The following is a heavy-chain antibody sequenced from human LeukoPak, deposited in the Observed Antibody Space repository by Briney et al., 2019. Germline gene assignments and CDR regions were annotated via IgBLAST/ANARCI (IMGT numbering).Heavy chain of an antibody. Sequence: GGSLRLSCAASGFTVSSNYMSWVRQAPGKGLEWVSVIYSGGSTYYADSVKGRFTIYRDNSKNTLYLQMNSLRAEDTAVYYCAKPEDSGYDGLVWGQGTLVTVSS. CDR1: GFTVSSNY. D-gene: IGHD5-12*01. CDR2: IYSGGST. CDR3: AKPEDSGYDGLV. J-gene: IGHJ4*02. V-gene: IGHV3-53*01.